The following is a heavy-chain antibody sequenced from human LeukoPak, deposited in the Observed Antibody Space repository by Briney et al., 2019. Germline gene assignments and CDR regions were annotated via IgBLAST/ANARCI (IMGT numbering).Heavy chain of an antibody. CDR2: IIPIFGTA. CDR3: AGLSGSYYYYYMDV. D-gene: IGHD1-26*01. Sequence: SVKVSCEASGGTFSSYAISWVRQAPGQGLEWMGGIIPIFGTANYAQKFQGRVTITADKSTSTAYMELSSLRSEDTAVYYCAGLSGSYYYYYMDVWGKGTTVTVSS. J-gene: IGHJ6*03. CDR1: GGTFSSYA. V-gene: IGHV1-69*06.